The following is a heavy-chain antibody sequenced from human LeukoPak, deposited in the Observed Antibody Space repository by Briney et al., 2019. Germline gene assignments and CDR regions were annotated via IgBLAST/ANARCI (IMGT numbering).Heavy chain of an antibody. J-gene: IGHJ6*03. CDR2: INHSGST. CDR3: ARDRKAYYMDV. CDR1: GGSFSGYY. V-gene: IGHV4-34*01. Sequence: SETLSLTCAVYGGSFSGYYWSWIRQPPGKGLEWIWEINHSGSTNYNPSLKSRVTISVDTSKNQFSLKLSSVTAADTAVYYCARDRKAYYMDVWGKGTTVTVSS.